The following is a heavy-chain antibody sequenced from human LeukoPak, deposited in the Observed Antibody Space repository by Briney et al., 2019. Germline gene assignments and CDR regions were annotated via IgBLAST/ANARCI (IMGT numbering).Heavy chain of an antibody. CDR3: AKIRRGDIPVAQSDFYFDY. CDR2: IYYSGST. Sequence: AETLSLTCTVSGVSISTFYMSWVRQPPGKGLEWIAYIYYSGSTNFNPSLLSRVTISVDTSKNQFSLKLNSVTAADTAVYCCAKIRRGDIPVAQSDFYFDYWGQGILVTVSS. D-gene: IGHD6-19*01. V-gene: IGHV4-59*01. J-gene: IGHJ4*02. CDR1: GVSISTFY.